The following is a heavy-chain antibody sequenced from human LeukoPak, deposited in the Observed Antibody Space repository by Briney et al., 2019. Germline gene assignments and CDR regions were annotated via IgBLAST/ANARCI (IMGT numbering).Heavy chain of an antibody. V-gene: IGHV4-59*10. CDR1: GGSFSGYY. CDR3: ARLFTNWFDP. Sequence: PSETLSLTCAVYGGSFSGYYWSWIRQPAGKGLEWIGRIYTSGSTNYNPSLKSRVTMSVDTSKNQFSLKLSSVTAADTAVYYCARLFTNWFDPWGQGTLVTVSS. J-gene: IGHJ5*02. CDR2: IYTSGST.